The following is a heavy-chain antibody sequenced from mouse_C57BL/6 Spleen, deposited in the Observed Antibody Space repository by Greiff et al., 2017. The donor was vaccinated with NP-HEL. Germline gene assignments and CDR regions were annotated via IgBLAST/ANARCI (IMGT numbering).Heavy chain of an antibody. CDR1: GYAFSSSW. CDR2: IYPGDGDT. D-gene: IGHD1-1*01. Sequence: QVQLKESGPELVKPGASVKISCKASGYAFSSSWMNWVKQRPGKGLEWIGRIYPGDGDTNYNGKFKGKATLTADKSSSTAYMQLSSLTSEDSAVYFCARSITTVVATRVYYFDYWGQGTTLTVSS. V-gene: IGHV1-82*01. CDR3: ARSITTVVATRVYYFDY. J-gene: IGHJ2*01.